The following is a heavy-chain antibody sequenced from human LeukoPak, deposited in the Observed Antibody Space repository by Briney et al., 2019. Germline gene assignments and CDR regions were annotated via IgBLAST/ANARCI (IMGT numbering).Heavy chain of an antibody. Sequence: KSSETLSLTCTVSGGSISSSSYYWGWIRQPPGKGLEWIGSIYYSGSTYYNPSLKSRVTISVDTSKNQFSLKLSSVTAADTAVYYCARHSVEWLVDRHSDWYFDLWGRGTLVTVSS. V-gene: IGHV4-39*01. CDR1: GGSISSSSYY. D-gene: IGHD6-19*01. CDR3: ARHSVEWLVDRHSDWYFDL. J-gene: IGHJ2*01. CDR2: IYYSGST.